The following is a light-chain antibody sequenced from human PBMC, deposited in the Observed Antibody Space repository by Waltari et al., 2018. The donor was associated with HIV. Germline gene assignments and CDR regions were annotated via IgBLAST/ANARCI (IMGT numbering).Light chain of an antibody. J-gene: IGKJ4*01. CDR1: QSFSSY. V-gene: IGKV1-39*01. Sequence: DIQMTQSPSSLSASVGARVTITCRASQSFSSYLNWYQQKPGKAPKLLIYAASSLQSGVPSRFSGSGSGTDFTLTISSLQPEDFATYYCQQSYSTPLTFGGGTKVEIK. CDR2: AAS. CDR3: QQSYSTPLT.